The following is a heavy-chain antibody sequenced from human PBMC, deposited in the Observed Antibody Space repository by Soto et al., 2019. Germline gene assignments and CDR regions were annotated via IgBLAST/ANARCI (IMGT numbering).Heavy chain of an antibody. CDR1: GGSISSSSYY. J-gene: IGHJ4*02. CDR2: IYYSGST. CDR3: ARTAVEAGANCFDY. D-gene: IGHD1-26*01. Sequence: QLQLQESGPGLVKPSETLSLTCTVSGGSISSSSYYWGWIRQPPGKGLEWIGSIYYSGSTYYNPSLKTRVPISVNTSKNQCSLKLSSVTAADTAVYYCARTAVEAGANCFDYWGQGTLVTVSS. V-gene: IGHV4-39*01.